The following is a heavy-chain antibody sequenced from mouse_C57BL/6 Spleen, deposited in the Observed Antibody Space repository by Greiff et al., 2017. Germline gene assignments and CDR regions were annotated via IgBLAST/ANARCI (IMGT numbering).Heavy chain of an antibody. CDR3: ARNWEGPFAY. J-gene: IGHJ3*01. V-gene: IGHV1-50*01. Sequence: VQLQQPGAELVKPGASVKLSCKASGYTFTSYWMQWVKQRPGQGLEWIGEIDPSDSYTNYNQKFKGKATLTVDTSSSTAYMQLSSLTSEDSAVYYCARNWEGPFAYWGQGTLVTVSA. CDR2: IDPSDSYT. CDR1: GYTFTSYW. D-gene: IGHD4-1*01.